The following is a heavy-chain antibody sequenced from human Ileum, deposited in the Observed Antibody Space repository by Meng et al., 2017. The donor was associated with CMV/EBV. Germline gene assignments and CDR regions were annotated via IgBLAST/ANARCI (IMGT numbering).Heavy chain of an antibody. CDR2: IASSGTT. CDR3: ARGIHDFWSGTYFDY. Sequence: QLQLQRPGPGLVKPSETPSLTCTVSGGAFNDYHWTWIRQSAGKGLEWIGRIASSGTTYLNPSLESRISMSVDKAKNQFSLKLISVTAADTALYFCARGIHDFWSGTYFDYWGQGLLVTVSS. CDR1: GGAFNDYH. D-gene: IGHD3-3*01. V-gene: IGHV4-4*07. J-gene: IGHJ4*02.